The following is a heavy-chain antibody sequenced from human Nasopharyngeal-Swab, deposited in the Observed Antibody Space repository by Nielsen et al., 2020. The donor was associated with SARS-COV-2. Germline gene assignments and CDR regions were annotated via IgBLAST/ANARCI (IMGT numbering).Heavy chain of an antibody. V-gene: IGHV5-10-1*01. Sequence: VRQMPGKGPEWMGRIDPSDSYTNYSPSFQGHVTISADKSIGTAYLQWSSLKASDTAMYYCARRVYGSGEEFDPWGQGTLVTVSS. J-gene: IGHJ5*02. D-gene: IGHD3-10*01. CDR3: ARRVYGSGEEFDP. CDR2: IDPSDSYT.